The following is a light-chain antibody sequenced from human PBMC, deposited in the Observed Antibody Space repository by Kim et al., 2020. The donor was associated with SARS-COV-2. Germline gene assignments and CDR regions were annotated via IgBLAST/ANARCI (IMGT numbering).Light chain of an antibody. Sequence: GQSITISCSGNSSDVGGDSYVSLYQQHPGNAPKLMIYGVTKRPSGVSNRFSASKSGNTASLTISGLQAEDEADYYCSSYTSSSTWVFGGGTQLTV. CDR1: SSDVGGDSY. CDR3: SSYTSSSTWV. J-gene: IGLJ3*02. CDR2: GVT. V-gene: IGLV2-14*04.